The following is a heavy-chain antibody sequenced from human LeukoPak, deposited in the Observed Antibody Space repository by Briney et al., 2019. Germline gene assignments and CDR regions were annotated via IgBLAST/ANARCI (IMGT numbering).Heavy chain of an antibody. CDR3: ARGRVSAAAILF. CDR2: INHSGST. Sequence: SETLSLTCAVYGGSFSGYYWSWIRQPPGKGLEWIGEINHSGSTNYNPSLKSRVTISVDTSKNQFSLKLSSVPAADTAVYYCARGRVSAAAILFGGRETLVTVSP. V-gene: IGHV4-34*01. D-gene: IGHD2-2*01. J-gene: IGHJ4*02. CDR1: GGSFSGYY.